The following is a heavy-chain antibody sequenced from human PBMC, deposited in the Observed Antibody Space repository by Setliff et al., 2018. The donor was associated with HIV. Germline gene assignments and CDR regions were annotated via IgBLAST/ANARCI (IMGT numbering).Heavy chain of an antibody. J-gene: IGHJ6*03. Sequence: GGSLRLSCEASGFTFDDYGMNWVRQAPGKGLEWVSGINWNGRSTGDADFVKGRFTISRDNGKNSLYLQMNSPGAEDTALYYCARGGEYYSDSGGIYYYMDVWGKGTTVTVSS. V-gene: IGHV3-20*04. D-gene: IGHD3-22*01. CDR3: ARGGEYYSDSGGIYYYMDV. CDR1: GFTFDDYG. CDR2: INWNGRST.